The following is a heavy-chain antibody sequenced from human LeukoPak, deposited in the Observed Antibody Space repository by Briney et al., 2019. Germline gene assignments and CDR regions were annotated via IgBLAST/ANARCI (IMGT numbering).Heavy chain of an antibody. J-gene: IGHJ4*02. CDR1: GYTFSSYG. CDR3: ARRGGSYSHSHF. CDR2: VSPFNGNT. V-gene: IGHV1-18*01. D-gene: IGHD1-26*01. Sequence: GASVKVSCKASGYTFSSYGIIWVRQAPGQGLQWMGWVSPFNGNTDYAPKLQGRVTMTTDTSTTTAYMELRSLTSDDTAVYYCARRGGSYSHSHFWGQGTLVTVSS.